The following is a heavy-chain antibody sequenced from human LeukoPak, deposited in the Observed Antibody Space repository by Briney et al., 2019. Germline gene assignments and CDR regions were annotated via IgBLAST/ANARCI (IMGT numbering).Heavy chain of an antibody. CDR2: IRYDGSNK. Sequence: PGGSLRLSCAASGFTFSSYGMHWVRQAPGPGLAWVAAIRYDGSNKYYADSVKGRFTISRDNAKNSLYLQMNSLRAEDTAVYYCAREATPALQIDYWGQGTLVTVSS. V-gene: IGHV3-33*01. J-gene: IGHJ4*02. CDR1: GFTFSSYG. D-gene: IGHD5-12*01. CDR3: AREATPALQIDY.